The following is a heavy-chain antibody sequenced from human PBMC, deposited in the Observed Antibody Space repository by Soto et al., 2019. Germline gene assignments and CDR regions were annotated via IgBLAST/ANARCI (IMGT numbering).Heavy chain of an antibody. CDR2: IYYSGST. Sequence: SETLSLTCTVSGGSISSSSYYWGWIRQPPGKGLEWIGSIYYSGSTYYNPPLKSRVTISVDTSKNQFSLKLSSVTAADTAVYYCASSMVRGVIHSYYYGMDVWGQGTTVTVSS. D-gene: IGHD3-10*01. V-gene: IGHV4-39*01. CDR1: GGSISSSSYY. CDR3: ASSMVRGVIHSYYYGMDV. J-gene: IGHJ6*02.